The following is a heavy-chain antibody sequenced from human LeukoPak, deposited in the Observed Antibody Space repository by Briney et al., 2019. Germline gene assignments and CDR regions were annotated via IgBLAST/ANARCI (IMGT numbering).Heavy chain of an antibody. CDR1: GFTFSSYW. J-gene: IGHJ4*02. CDR3: AKAGDATSPGGSFDS. CDR2: INSDGGST. V-gene: IGHV3-74*01. D-gene: IGHD3-16*01. Sequence: GGSLRLSCAASGFTFSSYWMHWVRQAPGEGLVWVSRINSDGGSTTYADSVKGRFTISRDNSQNTLYLQMNSLRAEDTAIYYCAKAGDATSPGGSFDSWGQGTLVTVST.